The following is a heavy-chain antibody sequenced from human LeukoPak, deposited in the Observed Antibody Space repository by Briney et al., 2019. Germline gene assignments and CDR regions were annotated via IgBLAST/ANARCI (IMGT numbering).Heavy chain of an antibody. CDR1: GGSFSGYY. CDR3: ASRRYDYSNKGPFDY. J-gene: IGHJ4*02. V-gene: IGHV4-34*01. CDR2: INHSGST. D-gene: IGHD4-11*01. Sequence: SETLSLTCAVYGGSFSGYYRSWIRQPPGKGLDWIGEINHSGSTNYNPSLKSRVTISVDTSKNQFSLKLSSVTAADTAVYYCASRRYDYSNKGPFDYWGQGTLVTVSS.